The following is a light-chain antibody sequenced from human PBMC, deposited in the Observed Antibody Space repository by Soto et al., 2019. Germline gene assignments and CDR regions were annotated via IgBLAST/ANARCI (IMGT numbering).Light chain of an antibody. J-gene: IGKJ2*01. Sequence: ETGMTQSPATLSVSPGERATLSCRASESVSSDLACYQQKPGQAHRLLIDVASSRATGFPARFSGSGSGTEFTLAITSLQSEAFAVYYCQQYHNWPRTFGQGTQLASK. V-gene: IGKV3-15*01. CDR3: QQYHNWPRT. CDR2: VAS. CDR1: ESVSSD.